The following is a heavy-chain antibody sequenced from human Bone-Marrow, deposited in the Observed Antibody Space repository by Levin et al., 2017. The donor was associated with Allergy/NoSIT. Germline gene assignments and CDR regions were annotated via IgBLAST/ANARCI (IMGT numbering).Heavy chain of an antibody. D-gene: IGHD3-9*01. V-gene: IGHV2-5*02. CDR3: AHGDFDWPGTFDI. Sequence: SGPTLVKPTQTLTLTCTFSGFSLSTRGVAVGWIRQPPGKALEWLALIYWDDGQRYSPSLKSRLTTAKDTSKNQVVLTMTNVDPVDTATYYCAHGDFDWPGTFDIWGQGTMVTVSS. CDR1: GFSLSTRGVA. J-gene: IGHJ3*02. CDR2: IYWDDGQ.